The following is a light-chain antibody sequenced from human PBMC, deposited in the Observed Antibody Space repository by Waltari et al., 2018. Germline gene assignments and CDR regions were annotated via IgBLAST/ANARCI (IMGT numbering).Light chain of an antibody. V-gene: IGLV3-19*01. J-gene: IGLJ3*02. CDR1: SLRTSY. CDR3: SSRNGRANQVV. Sequence: SSELTQDPAVSVALGQTVRFTCQGDSLRTSYASWYQLKPGQAPVLVIYGKDKRPSGIQDRISGYSSGTTSAWTSTGAQAEDEGDYYCSSRNGRANQVVFAGGTKVTVL. CDR2: GKD.